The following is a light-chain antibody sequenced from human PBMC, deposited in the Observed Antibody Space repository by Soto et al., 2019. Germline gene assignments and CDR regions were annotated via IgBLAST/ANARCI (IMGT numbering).Light chain of an antibody. CDR3: QQDYSTPPFN. V-gene: IGKV3-11*01. Sequence: EIVLTQSPATLSLSPGERATLSCRASQSVSSYLAWYQQKPGQAPRLLIYDASNRATGIPARFSGSGSGTDFTLTISSLEPEDLATDYCQQDYSTPPFNFGQGTTLYI. CDR2: DAS. CDR1: QSVSSY. J-gene: IGKJ2*01.